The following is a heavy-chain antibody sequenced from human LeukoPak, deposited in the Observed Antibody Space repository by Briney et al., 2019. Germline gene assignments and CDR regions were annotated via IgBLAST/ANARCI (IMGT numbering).Heavy chain of an antibody. Sequence: SETLSLTCTVSGGSISSYYWSWIRQPPGKGLEWIGYIYYSGSTNYNSSLKSRVTISVDTSKNQFSLKLSSVTAADTAVYYCARIRDCSSTSCYTSRGHYMDVWGKGTTVTVSS. CDR2: IYYSGST. CDR1: GGSISSYY. J-gene: IGHJ6*03. CDR3: ARIRDCSSTSCYTSRGHYMDV. V-gene: IGHV4-59*08. D-gene: IGHD2-2*02.